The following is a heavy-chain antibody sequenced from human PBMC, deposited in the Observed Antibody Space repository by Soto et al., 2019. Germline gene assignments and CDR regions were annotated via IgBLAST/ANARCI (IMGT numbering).Heavy chain of an antibody. D-gene: IGHD2-15*01. CDR1: GGTFSRYA. J-gene: IGHJ6*02. Sequence: QVQLVQSGAEVKKPGSSVKVSCKASGGTFSRYAISWVRQAPGQGLEWMGGIIPLSGTANYAQKFQGRVTITAEKSTSTAYMEMSRLRSEDTAVYYCARSAGGYCTGGSCYSDYYYYYGMDVWGQGTTVTVSS. CDR2: IIPLSGTA. CDR3: ARSAGGYCTGGSCYSDYYYYYGMDV. V-gene: IGHV1-69*06.